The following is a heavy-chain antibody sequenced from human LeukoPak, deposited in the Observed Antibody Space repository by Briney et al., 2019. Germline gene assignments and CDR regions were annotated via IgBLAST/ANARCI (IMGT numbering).Heavy chain of an antibody. D-gene: IGHD3-3*02. Sequence: PGGSLRLSCEASGFPFGSYVMSWVRQAPGKGLEWIAYINHNAEMIFYPDFVKGRFTISRDNAKSSLYLQMNSLRAEDTAVYYCASSHFRAFDIWGQGTMVTVSS. CDR2: INHNAEMI. V-gene: IGHV3-48*01. J-gene: IGHJ3*02. CDR3: ASSHFRAFDI. CDR1: GFPFGSYV.